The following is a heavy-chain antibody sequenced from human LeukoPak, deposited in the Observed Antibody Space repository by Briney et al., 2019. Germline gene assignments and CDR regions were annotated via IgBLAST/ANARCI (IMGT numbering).Heavy chain of an antibody. CDR3: AKDLWFGESVPHYFDY. Sequence: PGGSLRLSCAASGFTFSSYAMSWVRQAPGKGLEWVSAISGSGGSTYYADSVKGRFTISRDNSKNTLYLQMNSLRAEDTAVYYCAKDLWFGESVPHYFDYWGQGTLVTVSS. CDR1: GFTFSSYA. J-gene: IGHJ4*02. D-gene: IGHD3-10*01. V-gene: IGHV3-23*01. CDR2: ISGSGGST.